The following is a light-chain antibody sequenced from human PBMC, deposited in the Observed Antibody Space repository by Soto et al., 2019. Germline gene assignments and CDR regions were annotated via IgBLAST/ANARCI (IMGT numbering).Light chain of an antibody. CDR2: LNSDGSH. CDR3: QTWGTGIWV. J-gene: IGLJ3*02. V-gene: IGLV4-69*01. Sequence: QLVLTQSPSASASLGASVNLTCTLSSGHSSYAIAWHQQQPEKGPRYLMRLNSDGSHTTGDGIPDRFSGSSYGAERYLTISSLQSEDEADYSCQTWGTGIWVFGGGTKLTVL. CDR1: SGHSSYA.